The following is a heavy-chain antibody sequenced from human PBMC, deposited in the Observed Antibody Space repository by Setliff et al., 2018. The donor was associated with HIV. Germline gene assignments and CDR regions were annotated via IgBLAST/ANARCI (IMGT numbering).Heavy chain of an antibody. Sequence: IFSSYAMSWVRQAPGKGLGWVSAISGSGANTYYADSVKGRFTISRYNSKNTLYLQMNSLRAEDTAVYYCARVFAYGIDGFDIWGQGTLVTVSS. V-gene: IGHV3-23*01. CDR1: IFSSYA. CDR2: ISGSGANT. J-gene: IGHJ3*02. CDR3: ARVFAYGIDGFDI. D-gene: IGHD4-17*01.